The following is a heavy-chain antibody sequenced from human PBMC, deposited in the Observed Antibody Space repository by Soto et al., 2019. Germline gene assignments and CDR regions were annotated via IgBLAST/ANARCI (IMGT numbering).Heavy chain of an antibody. D-gene: IGHD3-22*01. V-gene: IGHV5-10-1*01. J-gene: IGHJ4*02. CDR2: IDPSDSYT. CDR1: GYSFTSYW. CDR3: ARRPHYYDSSGYYGIDY. Sequence: GESLKISCKGSGYSFTSYWISWVRQMPGKGLEWMGRIDPSDSYTNYSPSSQGHVTISADKSISTAYLQWSSLKASDTAMYYCARRPHYYDSSGYYGIDYWGQGTLVTVSS.